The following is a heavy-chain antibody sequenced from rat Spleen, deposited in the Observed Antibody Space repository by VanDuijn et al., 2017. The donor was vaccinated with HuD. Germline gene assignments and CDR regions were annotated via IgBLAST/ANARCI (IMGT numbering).Heavy chain of an antibody. V-gene: IGHV5-31*01. Sequence: EVQLVESGGGLVQPGRSLRLSCVASGFTFSNYWMTWIRQAPGKGLEWVASITNIGDNTYYPDSVKGRFTISRDNAKNTLYLQMNSLRSEDTATYYCTAWGGYLDYWGQGVMVTVSS. CDR3: TAWGGYLDY. CDR2: ITNIGDNT. CDR1: GFTFSNYW. J-gene: IGHJ2*01. D-gene: IGHD4-6*01.